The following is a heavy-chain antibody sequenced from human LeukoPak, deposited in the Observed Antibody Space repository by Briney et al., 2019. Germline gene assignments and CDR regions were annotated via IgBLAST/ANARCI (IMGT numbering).Heavy chain of an antibody. V-gene: IGHV4-61*01. J-gene: IGHJ4*02. D-gene: IGHD6-13*01. CDR3: ARGVVAAAGRTFDF. CDR1: GYSISSGYY. CDR2: IYNSGST. Sequence: SETLSLTCTVSGYSISSGYYWGWIRPPPGKGLEWIGYIYNSGSTSYNPSLRSRVTISLDTSKNQFSLKLSSVTAADTAIYYCARGVVAAAGRTFDFWGQGTLVTVSS.